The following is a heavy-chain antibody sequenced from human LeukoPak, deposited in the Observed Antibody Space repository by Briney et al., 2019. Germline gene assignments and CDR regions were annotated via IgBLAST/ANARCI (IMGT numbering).Heavy chain of an antibody. CDR1: GGSISSGSYY. D-gene: IGHD5-12*01. V-gene: IGHV4-61*02. CDR3: ARDHSGYDSRGME. J-gene: IGHJ4*02. Sequence: ASETLSLTCTVSGGSISSGSYYWRWIRQPAGKGLEWIGRIYTSGSTNYNPSLKSRVTISVDTSKNQFSLKLSSVTAADTAVYYCARDHSGYDSRGMEWGQGTLVTVSS. CDR2: IYTSGST.